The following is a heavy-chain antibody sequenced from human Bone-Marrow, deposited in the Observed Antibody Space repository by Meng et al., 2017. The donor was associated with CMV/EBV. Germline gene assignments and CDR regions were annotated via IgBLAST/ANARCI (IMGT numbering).Heavy chain of an antibody. CDR3: ARDIGSYDFWSAYLGAFDF. CDR2: INPKSGGT. J-gene: IGHJ3*01. D-gene: IGHD3-3*01. V-gene: IGHV1-2*02. Sequence: ASVKVSCKASGYTFTSYGISWVRQAPGQGLEWMGWINPKSGGTRYAQKFQGRVTLTRDTSITTGYMELSSLRLDDTAVYYCARDIGSYDFWSAYLGAFDFWGQGTGVTVSS. CDR1: GYTFTSYG.